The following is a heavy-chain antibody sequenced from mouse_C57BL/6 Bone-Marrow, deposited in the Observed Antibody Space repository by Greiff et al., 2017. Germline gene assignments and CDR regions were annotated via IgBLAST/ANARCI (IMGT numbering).Heavy chain of an antibody. CDR1: GYAFSSYW. Sequence: QVQLQQSGAELVKPGASVKISCKASGYAFSSYWMNWVKQRPGKGLEWIGQIYPGDGDTNYNGKFKGKATLTADKSSSTAYMQLSSLTSEDSAVYFCARLRDSSGYVRCAYWGQGTLVTVSA. D-gene: IGHD3-2*02. V-gene: IGHV1-80*01. CDR3: ARLRDSSGYVRCAY. CDR2: IYPGDGDT. J-gene: IGHJ3*01.